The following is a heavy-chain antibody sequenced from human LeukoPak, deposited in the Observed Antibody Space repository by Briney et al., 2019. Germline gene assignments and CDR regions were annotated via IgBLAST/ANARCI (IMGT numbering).Heavy chain of an antibody. V-gene: IGHV5-51*01. CDR1: GYSFTSYW. CDR3: ARGNYTYYDYVWGSYRTNYYFDY. Sequence: GESLKISCKGSGYSFTSYWIGWVRQMPGKGLEWMGIIYPGDSDTRYSPSFQGQVTISADKSISTAYLQWSSLKASDTAMYYCARGNYTYYDYVWGSYRTNYYFDYWGQGTLVTVSS. CDR2: IYPGDSDT. J-gene: IGHJ4*02. D-gene: IGHD3-16*02.